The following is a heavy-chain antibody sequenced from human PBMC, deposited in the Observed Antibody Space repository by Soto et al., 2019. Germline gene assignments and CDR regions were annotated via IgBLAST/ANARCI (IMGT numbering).Heavy chain of an antibody. CDR3: ARGAWVWSGYYFRKSPGSIQFDY. CDR2: INPSGGST. Sequence: QVQLVQSGAEVKKPGASVKVSCKASGYTFTSYYMHWVRQAPGQGLEWMGIINPSGGSTSYAQKFQGRVTMTRDTSTSTVYMELSSLRSEDTAVYYCARGAWVWSGYYFRKSPGSIQFDYWGQGTLVTVSS. V-gene: IGHV1-46*01. D-gene: IGHD3-3*01. J-gene: IGHJ4*02. CDR1: GYTFTSYY.